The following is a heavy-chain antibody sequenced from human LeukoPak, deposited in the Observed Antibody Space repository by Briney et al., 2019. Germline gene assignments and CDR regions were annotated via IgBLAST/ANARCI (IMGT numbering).Heavy chain of an antibody. V-gene: IGHV4-61*01. CDR3: ARQYCSSTSCYVGGYFDY. CDR1: GGSVSSGSYY. J-gene: IGHJ4*02. CDR2: IYYSGST. D-gene: IGHD2-2*01. Sequence: SETLSLTCTVSGGSVSSGSYYWSWIRQPPGTGLEWIGYIYYSGSTNYNPSLKSRVTISVDTSKNQFSLKLSSVTAADTAVYYCARQYCSSTSCYVGGYFDYWGQGTLVTVSS.